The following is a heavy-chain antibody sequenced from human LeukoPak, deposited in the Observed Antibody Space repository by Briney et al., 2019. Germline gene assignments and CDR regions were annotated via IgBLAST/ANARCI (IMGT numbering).Heavy chain of an antibody. J-gene: IGHJ4*02. CDR1: GFTFSSYW. CDR3: AREGGWYSLDY. CDR2: IKQDGSEK. D-gene: IGHD6-19*01. Sequence: PGGSLRLSCAASGFTFSSYWMSWVRQAPGQGLEWVANIKQDGSEKYYVDTVKGRFTISKDNAKKSLYLQMNSLRAEDTSVYYCAREGGWYSLDYWGQGTLVTVSS. V-gene: IGHV3-7*01.